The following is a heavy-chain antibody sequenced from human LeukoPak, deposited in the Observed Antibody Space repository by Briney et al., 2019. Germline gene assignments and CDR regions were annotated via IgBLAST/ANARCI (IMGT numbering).Heavy chain of an antibody. CDR2: IYYSGST. D-gene: IGHD5-24*01. Sequence: PSETLSLTCTVSGGPISSYYWSWIRQPPGKGLEWIGYIYYSGSTNYNPSLKSRVTISVDTSKNQFSLKLSSVTAADTAVYYCARASMATIDYWGQGTLVTVSS. CDR1: GGPISSYY. J-gene: IGHJ4*02. V-gene: IGHV4-59*01. CDR3: ARASMATIDY.